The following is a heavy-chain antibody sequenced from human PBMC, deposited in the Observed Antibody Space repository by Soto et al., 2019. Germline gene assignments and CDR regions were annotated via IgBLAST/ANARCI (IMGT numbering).Heavy chain of an antibody. V-gene: IGHV5-51*01. CDR1: GYSFTSYW. CDR3: ASIIAVAAPNFDY. J-gene: IGHJ4*02. Sequence: LGESLKISCKGSGYSFTSYWIGWVRQMPGKGLEWMGIIYPGDSDTRYSPSFQGQVTISADKSISTAYLQWSSLKASDTAMYYCASIIAVAAPNFDYLGQGTLFTVSS. CDR2: IYPGDSDT. D-gene: IGHD6-19*01.